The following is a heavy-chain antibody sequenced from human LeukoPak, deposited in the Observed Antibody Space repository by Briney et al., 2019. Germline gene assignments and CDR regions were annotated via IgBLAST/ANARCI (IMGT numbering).Heavy chain of an antibody. Sequence: SETLSLTCTVSGGSISSYYWSWIRQPPGKGLEWIGYIYYSGSTNYNPSLKSRVTISVDTSKNQFSLKLSSVTVADTAVYYCATHSGYDSFDYWGQGTLVTVSS. CDR1: GGSISSYY. CDR3: ATHSGYDSFDY. V-gene: IGHV4-59*08. D-gene: IGHD5-12*01. CDR2: IYYSGST. J-gene: IGHJ4*02.